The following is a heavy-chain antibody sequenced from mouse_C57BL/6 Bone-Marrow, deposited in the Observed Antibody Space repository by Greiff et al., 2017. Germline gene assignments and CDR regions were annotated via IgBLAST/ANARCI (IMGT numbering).Heavy chain of an antibody. CDR3: ARGWRPWFAY. D-gene: IGHD2-3*01. V-gene: IGHV1-50*01. J-gene: IGHJ3*01. Sequence: QVQLKQPGAELVKPGASVKLSCKASGYTFPSYWMPWVKQRPGQGLEWIGEIDPSDSYTNYTQKFKGKATLTVDTSSSTAYMQLSSRTSADSAVYYCARGWRPWFAYWGQGTLVTVSA. CDR2: IDPSDSYT. CDR1: GYTFPSYW.